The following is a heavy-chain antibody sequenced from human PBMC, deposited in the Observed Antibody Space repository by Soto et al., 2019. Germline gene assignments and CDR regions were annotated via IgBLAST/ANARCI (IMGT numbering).Heavy chain of an antibody. CDR2: ISTYNGDT. J-gene: IGHJ4*02. CDR3: VRGYSLDS. Sequence: ASVKVSCKASGYTFTSYGISWVRQAPGQGLEWMGWISTYNGDTKYTLNLQGRVTMTTDTSTGTAYMELRSLRSDDTAVYYCVRGYSLDSWGQGTLVTVSS. CDR1: GYTFTSYG. V-gene: IGHV1-18*01. D-gene: IGHD2-15*01.